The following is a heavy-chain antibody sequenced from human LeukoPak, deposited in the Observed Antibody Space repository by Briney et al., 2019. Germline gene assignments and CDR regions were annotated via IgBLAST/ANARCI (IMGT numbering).Heavy chain of an antibody. V-gene: IGHV4-4*07. CDR1: GGFINSYY. Sequence: PSETLSLTCTVSGGFINSYYWSWIRQPPGKGLEWIGRVYTSGITNYNPSLKSRITMSVDTSKNQFSLKLTSVTAADTAVYYCARHNGFDRGYYYYMDVWGKATTVTVSS. CDR2: VYTSGIT. CDR3: ARHNGFDRGYYYYMDV. J-gene: IGHJ6*03. D-gene: IGHD3-9*01.